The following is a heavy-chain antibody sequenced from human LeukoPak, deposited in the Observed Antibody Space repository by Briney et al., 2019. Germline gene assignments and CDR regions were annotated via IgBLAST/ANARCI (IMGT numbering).Heavy chain of an antibody. Sequence: GASVKVSCKASGYTFTSYYMHWVRQAPGQGLEWMGIINPSGGSTSYAQKFQGRVTMTRDTSTSTVYMELSSLRSEDTAVYYCARAENPPAYVYYGSGQPNDYWGQGTLVTVSS. D-gene: IGHD3-10*01. J-gene: IGHJ4*02. CDR3: ARAENPPAYVYYGSGQPNDY. CDR1: GYTFTSYY. V-gene: IGHV1-46*01. CDR2: INPSGGST.